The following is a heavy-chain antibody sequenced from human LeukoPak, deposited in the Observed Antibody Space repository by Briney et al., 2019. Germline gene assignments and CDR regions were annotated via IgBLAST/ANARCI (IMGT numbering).Heavy chain of an antibody. Sequence: GGSLRLSCAASGFTFSSYAMSWVRQVPGKGLVWVSRINSDGSGTDYADSVKGRFTISRDNSKNTLYLQMNSLRAEDTAVYYCARDPGYSSDAFDIWGQGTMVTVSS. CDR1: GFTFSSYA. CDR3: ARDPGYSSDAFDI. J-gene: IGHJ3*02. D-gene: IGHD6-13*01. V-gene: IGHV3-23*01. CDR2: INSDGSGT.